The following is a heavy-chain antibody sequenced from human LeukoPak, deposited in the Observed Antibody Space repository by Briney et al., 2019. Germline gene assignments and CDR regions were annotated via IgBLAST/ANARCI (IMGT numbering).Heavy chain of an antibody. CDR2: ISYDGSNK. D-gene: IGHD5-18*01. Sequence: PGGSLRLSCAASGFTFSSYGMHWVRQAPGKGLEWVAVISYDGSNKYYADSVKGRFTISRDNSKNTLYLQMNSLRAEDTAVYYCARDTKISGIQLWLRDLALFDYWGQGTLVTVSS. CDR3: ARDTKISGIQLWLRDLALFDY. CDR1: GFTFSSYG. J-gene: IGHJ4*02. V-gene: IGHV3-30*03.